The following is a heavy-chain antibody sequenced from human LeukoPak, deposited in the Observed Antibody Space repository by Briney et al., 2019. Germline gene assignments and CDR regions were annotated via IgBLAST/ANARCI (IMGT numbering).Heavy chain of an antibody. CDR1: GGSISSSSYY. D-gene: IGHD3-10*01. CDR2: IYNSGST. J-gene: IGHJ4*02. V-gene: IGHV4-39*01. Sequence: PSETLSLTCTVSGGSISSSSYYWGWLRQPPWKGLEWIGSIYNSGSTYYNPSLKSRVTISVDTSKNQFSLKVTSVTAADTAVYYCARHRGYYGSGSYTPDYFDYWGQGTLVTVSS. CDR3: ARHRGYYGSGSYTPDYFDY.